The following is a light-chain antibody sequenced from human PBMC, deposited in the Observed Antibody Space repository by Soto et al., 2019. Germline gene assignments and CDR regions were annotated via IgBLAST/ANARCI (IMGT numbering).Light chain of an antibody. CDR1: RSNIGDNH. CDR3: GAWDSSLSAWL. V-gene: IGLV1-51*01. Sequence: QSVLTQPPSVSAAPGQKVTISCSGSRSNIGDNHVSWYQQFPVRAPNLLIYDNDNRPSGIPDRVSASKSGTSASLAITGLQPGDEADYYCGAWDSSLSAWLFGGGTKVTVL. CDR2: DND. J-gene: IGLJ3*02.